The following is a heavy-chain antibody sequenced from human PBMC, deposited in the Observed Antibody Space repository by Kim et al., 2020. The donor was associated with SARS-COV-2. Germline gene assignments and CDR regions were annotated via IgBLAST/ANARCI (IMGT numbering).Heavy chain of an antibody. Sequence: GGSLRLSCASSGFTFSSSGMHWVRQSPVKGLEWVAVISNDGTKKYYLDSVKGRFTISRDNSKNTLYLQMNSLRAEDTAVYYCARGDSGAFDIWGQGIMVTVSS. D-gene: IGHD6-19*01. CDR2: ISNDGTKK. CDR3: ARGDSGAFDI. CDR1: GFTFSSSG. J-gene: IGHJ3*02. V-gene: IGHV3-30*03.